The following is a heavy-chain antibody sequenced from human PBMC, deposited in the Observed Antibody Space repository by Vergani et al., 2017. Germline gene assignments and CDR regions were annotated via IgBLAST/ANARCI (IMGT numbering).Heavy chain of an antibody. V-gene: IGHV1-69*01. CDR3: ARDSGGCSSTSCYTYFDY. CDR2: IIPIFGTA. D-gene: IGHD2-2*02. Sequence: QVQLVQSGAEVKKPGSSVKVSCKASGGTFSSYAISWLRQAPGQGLEWMGGIIPIFGTANYAQKFQGRVTITADESTSTAYMELSSLRSEDTAVYYCARDSGGCSSTSCYTYFDYWGQGTLVTVSS. J-gene: IGHJ4*02. CDR1: GGTFSSYA.